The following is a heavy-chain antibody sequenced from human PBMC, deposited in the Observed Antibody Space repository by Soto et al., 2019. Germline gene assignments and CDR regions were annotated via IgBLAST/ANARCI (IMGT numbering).Heavy chain of an antibody. CDR2: ISAYNGNT. D-gene: IGHD3-10*01. CDR3: ARVPMVIRRVIITPLSYGMDV. J-gene: IGHJ6*02. CDR1: GYTFTSYG. V-gene: IGHV1-18*04. Sequence: ASVKVSCKASGYTFTSYGISWVRQAPGQGLEWMGWISAYNGNTNYAQKLQGRVTMTTDTSTSTAYMELRSLRSDDTAVYYCARVPMVIRRVIITPLSYGMDVWGQGTTVTVSS.